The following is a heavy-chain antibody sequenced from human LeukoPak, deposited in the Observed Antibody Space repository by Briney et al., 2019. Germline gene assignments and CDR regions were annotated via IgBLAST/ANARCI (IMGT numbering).Heavy chain of an antibody. Sequence: GGSLRLSCVASGFIFGNYAMSWVRQAPGKGLQWVSQISGTGGATWYAGFARDRFTISRDNSKKTLYLQMSGLRAEDTAMYYCVKDPRDTYGTNWFVSWGQGTLLIVSS. CDR2: ISGTGGAT. D-gene: IGHD2-21*01. J-gene: IGHJ5*01. CDR1: GFIFGNYA. V-gene: IGHV3-23*01. CDR3: VKDPRDTYGTNWFVS.